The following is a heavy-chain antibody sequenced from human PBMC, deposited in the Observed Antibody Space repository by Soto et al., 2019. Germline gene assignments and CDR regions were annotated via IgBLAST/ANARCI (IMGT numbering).Heavy chain of an antibody. V-gene: IGHV3-33*01. CDR1: GFTFSSYG. D-gene: IGHD3-10*01. CDR3: ARRQLLWFGELLGGMDV. J-gene: IGHJ6*02. CDR2: IWYDGSNK. Sequence: PGGSLRLSCAASGFTFSSYGMHWVRQAPGKGLEWVAVIWYDGSNKYYADSVKGRFTISRDNSKNTLYLQMNSLRAEDTAVYYCARRQLLWFGELLGGMDVWGQGTTVTVSS.